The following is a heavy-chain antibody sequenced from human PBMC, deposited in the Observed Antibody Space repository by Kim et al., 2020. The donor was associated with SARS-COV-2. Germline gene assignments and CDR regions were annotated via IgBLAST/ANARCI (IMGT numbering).Heavy chain of an antibody. J-gene: IGHJ3*02. V-gene: IGHV4-34*01. Sequence: SETLSLTCAVYGGSFSGYYWSWIRQPPGKGLEWIGEINHSGSTNYNPSLKSRVTISVDTSKNQFSLKLSSVTAADTAVYYCARDPINNITIFGVVTSGDDAFDIWGQGTMVTVSS. D-gene: IGHD3-3*01. CDR3: ARDPINNITIFGVVTSGDDAFDI. CDR2: INHSGST. CDR1: GGSFSGYY.